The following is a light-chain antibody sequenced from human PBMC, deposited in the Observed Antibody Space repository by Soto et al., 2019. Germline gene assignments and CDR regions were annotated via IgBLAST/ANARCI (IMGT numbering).Light chain of an antibody. V-gene: IGLV1-44*01. CDR3: AAWDDSLNGYV. J-gene: IGLJ1*01. CDR1: SSNVGSYT. Sequence: QPVLTQLPSASGTPGQRVTISCSGSSSNVGSYTVDWYQQLPGTAPKLLIYGNNQRPSGVPDRFSGSKSGTSASLAISGLQSEDEADYYCAAWDDSLNGYVFGTGTKVTVL. CDR2: GNN.